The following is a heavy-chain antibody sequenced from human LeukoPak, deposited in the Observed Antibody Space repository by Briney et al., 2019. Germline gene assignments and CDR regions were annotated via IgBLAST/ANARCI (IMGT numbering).Heavy chain of an antibody. J-gene: IGHJ5*02. CDR3: ARRTLCCGERFDP. Sequence: PSETLSLTCTVSGGSINNYDWSWIRQPPGKGLEWIGYIYSSGSTNYNPSLKSRVIISVDTSKNQFSLKLSSVTAADTAVYYCARRTLCCGERFDPWGQGTLVTVSS. V-gene: IGHV4-59*08. CDR1: GGSINNYD. D-gene: IGHD3-16*01. CDR2: IYSSGST.